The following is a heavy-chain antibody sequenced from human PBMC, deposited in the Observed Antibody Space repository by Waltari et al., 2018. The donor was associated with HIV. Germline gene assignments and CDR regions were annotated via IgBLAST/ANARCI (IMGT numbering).Heavy chain of an antibody. CDR3: ARDIPDYDWSPTYV. Sequence: VQLLESGGGLVKPGGSLRLDCAASGFRFNAITLNWIRQPPGRWLEWVSSISDSGTLKFYADSVKGRFTVSRDNAKNQLFLQITRLRVEDSGVYYCARDIPDYDWSPTYVWGQGTTVTVS. J-gene: IGHJ6*02. CDR1: GFRFNAIT. V-gene: IGHV3-21*02. CDR2: ISDSGTLK. D-gene: IGHD3-9*01.